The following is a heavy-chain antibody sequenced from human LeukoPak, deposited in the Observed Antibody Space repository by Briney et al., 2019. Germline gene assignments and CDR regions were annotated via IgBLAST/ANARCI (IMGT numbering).Heavy chain of an antibody. J-gene: IGHJ4*02. CDR1: GFTFSSYA. Sequence: GGSLRLSCATSGFTFSSYAMSWVRQAPGKGLEWVSAVSGSGGSTYYADSVKGRFTISRDNSKNTLYLQMNSLRAEDTAVYYCAKHPLRYFDWLFSKDYFDYWGQGTLVTVSS. CDR2: VSGSGGST. V-gene: IGHV3-23*01. CDR3: AKHPLRYFDWLFSKDYFDY. D-gene: IGHD3-9*01.